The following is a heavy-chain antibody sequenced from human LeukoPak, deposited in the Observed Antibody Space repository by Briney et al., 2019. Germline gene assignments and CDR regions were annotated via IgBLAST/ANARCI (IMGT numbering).Heavy chain of an antibody. V-gene: IGHV3-23*01. Sequence: GGSLRLSCAASGFTFSSYAMSWVRQTPGKGLEWVTAISGSGGSTYYADSVKGRYTISRDNSKNTLYLQMNSLRAEDTAVYYCARDRSYYYDSQAEDWGQGTLVTVSS. J-gene: IGHJ4*02. CDR1: GFTFSSYA. CDR2: ISGSGGST. CDR3: ARDRSYYYDSQAED. D-gene: IGHD3-22*01.